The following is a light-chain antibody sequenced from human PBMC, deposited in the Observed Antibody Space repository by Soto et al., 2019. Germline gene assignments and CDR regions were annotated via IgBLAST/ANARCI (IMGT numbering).Light chain of an antibody. CDR2: DAS. CDR1: RTVSSNY. J-gene: IGKJ4*01. CDR3: QQYGSSVGGT. V-gene: IGKV3-20*01. Sequence: IILTQSPDTLSLSPGERATLSCRASRTVSSNYLAWCQQKPGQAPRLLIYDASSRATGIPDRFSGSGSGTDFTLPISRLEPEDFAVYYCQQYGSSVGGTFGGGTKVDIK.